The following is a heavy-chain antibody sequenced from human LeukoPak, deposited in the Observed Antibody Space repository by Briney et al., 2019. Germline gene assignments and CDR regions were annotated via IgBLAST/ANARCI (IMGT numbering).Heavy chain of an antibody. CDR3: ARGTASFGVVIIYYFDY. V-gene: IGHV1-8*01. CDR1: GYTFTSYD. CDR2: MNPNSGNT. J-gene: IGHJ4*02. Sequence: ASVKVSCKASGYTFTSYDVNWVRQATGQGLEWMEWMNPNSGNTGYAQKFQGRVTMTRNTSISTAYMELSSLRSEDTAVYYCARGTASFGVVIIYYFDYWGQGTLVTVSS. D-gene: IGHD3-3*01.